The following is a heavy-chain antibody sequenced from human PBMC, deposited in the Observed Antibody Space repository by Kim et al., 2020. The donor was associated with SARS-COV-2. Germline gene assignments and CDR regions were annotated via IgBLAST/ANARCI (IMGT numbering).Heavy chain of an antibody. CDR2: IYYRSKWYH. Sequence: SQTLSLTCAISGDSVSSDTTAWNWIRQSPSRGLEWLGRIYYRSKWYHDYAVSVKSRMTISPDTDKNQVSLQLSSVTPEDTALYYCGRGSGGITVWGQGTLVTVSS. D-gene: IGHD3-10*01. CDR3: GRGSGGITV. J-gene: IGHJ1*01. CDR1: GDSVSSDTTA. V-gene: IGHV6-1*01.